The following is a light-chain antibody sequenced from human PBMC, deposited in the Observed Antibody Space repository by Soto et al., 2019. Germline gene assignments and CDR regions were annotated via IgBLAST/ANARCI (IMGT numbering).Light chain of an antibody. Sequence: QSVLTQPPSTSAAPGQGVSISCSGSVSNIGTFYVSWYQHFPGTAPKLLIYANDQRPSGVPDRFSASKSGTSGSLAISGLQSEDAAGYYCTSWDDNLSAVVFGGGTKVTVL. CDR3: TSWDDNLSAVV. J-gene: IGLJ2*01. CDR1: VSNIGTFY. CDR2: AND. V-gene: IGLV1-47*02.